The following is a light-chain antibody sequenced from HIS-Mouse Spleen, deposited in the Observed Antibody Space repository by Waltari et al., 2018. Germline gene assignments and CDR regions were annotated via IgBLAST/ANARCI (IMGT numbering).Light chain of an antibody. CDR2: AES. J-gene: IGKJ3*01. Sequence: DIQMTQSPSSVSASVGDRVTITCRASQGIGSWLAWYQQKPGKAPKLLIYAESSLQRGGRSRFSGSGSGTDFTLTISSLQPEDFATYYCQQANSFPSFTLFTFGPGTKVDIK. V-gene: IGKV1-12*02. CDR1: QGIGSW. CDR3: QQANSFPSFTLFT.